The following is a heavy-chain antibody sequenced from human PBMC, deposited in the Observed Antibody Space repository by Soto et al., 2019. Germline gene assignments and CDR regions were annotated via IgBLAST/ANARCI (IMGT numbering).Heavy chain of an antibody. CDR2: ISDDGSNK. V-gene: IGHV3-30-3*01. J-gene: IGHJ5*02. Sequence: QVQLVESGGGVVQPGRSLRLSCAASGFTFSSYAMHWVRQAPGKGLEWVAVISDDGSNKYYADSVKGRFTNSRDNSKNTLYLQMNSLRAEDTAVYYCARDGTHMMGSYSWWFDPWGQGTLVTVSS. CDR1: GFTFSSYA. CDR3: ARDGTHMMGSYSWWFDP. D-gene: IGHD3-16*01.